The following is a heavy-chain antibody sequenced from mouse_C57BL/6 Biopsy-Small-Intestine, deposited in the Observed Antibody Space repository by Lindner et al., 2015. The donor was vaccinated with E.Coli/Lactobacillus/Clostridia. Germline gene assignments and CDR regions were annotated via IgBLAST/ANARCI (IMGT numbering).Heavy chain of an antibody. J-gene: IGHJ2*01. CDR3: ARGLGRGEDY. V-gene: IGHV1-22*01. D-gene: IGHD4-1*01. CDR2: INPNNGGT. CDR1: GYTFTDYN. Sequence: VQLQESGPELVKPGASVKMSCKASGYTFTDYNMHWVKQSHGKSLEWIGYINPNNGGTSYNQKFKGKATLTVNKSSSTAYMQLSSLTTEDSAIYYCARGLGRGEDYWGQGTTLTVSS.